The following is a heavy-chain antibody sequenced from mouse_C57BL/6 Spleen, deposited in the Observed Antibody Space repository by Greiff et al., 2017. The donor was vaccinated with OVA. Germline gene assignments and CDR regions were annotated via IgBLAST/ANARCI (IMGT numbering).Heavy chain of an antibody. J-gene: IGHJ1*03. D-gene: IGHD2-10*01. Sequence: QVQLQQPGPELVKPGASVKLSCKASGYTFTSYWMHWVKQRPGQGLEWIGNINPSNGGTNYNEKFKSKATLTVDKSSSTAYMQLSSLTSEDSAVYYCARGQKGSYSFWYFDVWGTGTTVTVSS. V-gene: IGHV1-53*01. CDR3: ARGQKGSYSFWYFDV. CDR1: GYTFTSYW. CDR2: INPSNGGT.